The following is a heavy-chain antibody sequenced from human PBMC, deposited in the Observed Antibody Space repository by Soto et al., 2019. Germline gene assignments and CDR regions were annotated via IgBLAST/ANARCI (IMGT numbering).Heavy chain of an antibody. V-gene: IGHV3-30*18. J-gene: IGHJ3*02. CDR2: ISYDGSNK. Sequence: PGGLKRLCYAAAGFTISNYGRRWVRQAPGKGLEWVAVISYDGSNKYYADSVKGRFTISRDNSKNTLYLQMNSLRAEDTAVYYCAKDWKLRPRPDAFDIWGQGTMVTVSS. D-gene: IGHD1-1*01. CDR3: AKDWKLRPRPDAFDI. CDR1: GFTISNYG.